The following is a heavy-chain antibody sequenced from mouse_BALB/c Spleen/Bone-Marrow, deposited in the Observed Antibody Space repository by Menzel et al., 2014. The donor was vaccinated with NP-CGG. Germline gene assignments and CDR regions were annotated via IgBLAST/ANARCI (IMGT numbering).Heavy chain of an antibody. CDR1: GFTFSSYA. Sequence: EVKLVESGGDLVKPGGSLKLSCAASGFTFSSYAMSWIRQTPEKRLEWVATIGSSGRYTYYPDSVRGRFTISRDNAKNTLYLQMSSLRSEDTAMYYCARLLTGTDYAMDSRGQGTSVTVTS. J-gene: IGHJ4*01. CDR2: IGSSGRYT. CDR3: ARLLTGTDYAMDS. D-gene: IGHD4-1*01. V-gene: IGHV5-9-1*01.